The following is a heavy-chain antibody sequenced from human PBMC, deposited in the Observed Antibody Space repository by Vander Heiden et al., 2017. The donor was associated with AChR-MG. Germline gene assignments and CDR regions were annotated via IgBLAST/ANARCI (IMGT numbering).Heavy chain of an antibody. CDR1: GGSISSSNW. D-gene: IGHD3-3*01. CDR3: ARTRPYDFWSGYYEYYYYYYMDV. Sequence: QVQLQESGPGLVKPSGTLSLTCAVSGGSISSSNWWSWVRQPPGKGLEWIGEIYHSGSTNYNPSLKSRVTTSVDKSKNQFSLKLSSVTAADTAVYYCARTRPYDFWSGYYEYYYYYYMDVWGKGTTVTVSS. V-gene: IGHV4-4*02. J-gene: IGHJ6*03. CDR2: IYHSGST.